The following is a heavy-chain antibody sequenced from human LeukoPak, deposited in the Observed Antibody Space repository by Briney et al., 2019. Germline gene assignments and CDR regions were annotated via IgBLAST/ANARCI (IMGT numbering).Heavy chain of an antibody. CDR3: AREWSGSYYSRSFDH. Sequence: GGSLRLSCAASGFTFSSYWMHWVRQAPGKGLVWVSRINSDGSSTSYADSVKGRFTISRDNAKNTLYLQMNSLRAEDTAVYYCAREWSGSYYSRSFDHWGQGTLVTVSS. D-gene: IGHD1-26*01. J-gene: IGHJ4*02. CDR1: GFTFSSYW. CDR2: INSDGSST. V-gene: IGHV3-74*01.